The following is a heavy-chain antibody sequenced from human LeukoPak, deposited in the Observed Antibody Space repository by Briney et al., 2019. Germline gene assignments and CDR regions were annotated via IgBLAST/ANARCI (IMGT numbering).Heavy chain of an antibody. Sequence: PGGSLRLSCVASGFTFSNHWMHWVRQVPGKGLVWVSRTDGGGSSTSYADSVKGRFSISRDNGENTLYLQMNSLRVEDTAVYYCARGPGSSGGAYVGDYWGHGTLVTVSS. CDR2: TDGGGSST. CDR3: ARGPGSSGGAYVGDY. J-gene: IGHJ4*01. D-gene: IGHD3-22*01. CDR1: GFTFSNHW. V-gene: IGHV3-74*01.